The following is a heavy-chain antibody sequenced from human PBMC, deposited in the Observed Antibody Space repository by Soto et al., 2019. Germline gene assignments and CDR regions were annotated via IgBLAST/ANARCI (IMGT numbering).Heavy chain of an antibody. Sequence: SATRSRTWFVSGYSINGGCYWGLIRQAPGKGLEWIGSIYHRGATYYAPSLKARAAISLDTSNNHFTLRLTSVTVADTAIYYCARYRYDSSGHDDEHWCQGALVTVSS. CDR2: IYHRGAT. CDR1: GYSINGGCY. CDR3: ARYRYDSSGHDDEH. V-gene: IGHV4-38-2*01. J-gene: IGHJ4*02. D-gene: IGHD3-22*01.